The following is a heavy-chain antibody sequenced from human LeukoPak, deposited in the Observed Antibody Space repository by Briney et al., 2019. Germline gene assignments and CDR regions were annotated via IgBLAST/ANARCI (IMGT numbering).Heavy chain of an antibody. CDR2: IIPILGIA. CDR3: ATARGYSYGYWAY. Sequence: ASVKVSCKASGGTFSSYTISWVRQAPGQGLEWMGRIIPILGIANYAQKFQGRVTITADKSTSTAYMELSSLRSEDTAVYYCATARGYSYGYWAYWGQGTLVTVSS. D-gene: IGHD5-18*01. CDR1: GGTFSSYT. J-gene: IGHJ4*02. V-gene: IGHV1-69*02.